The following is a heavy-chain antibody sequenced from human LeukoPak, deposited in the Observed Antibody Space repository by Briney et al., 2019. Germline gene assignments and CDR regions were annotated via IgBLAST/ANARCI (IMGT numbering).Heavy chain of an antibody. D-gene: IGHD3-22*01. CDR1: GFTFSSYA. J-gene: IGHJ4*02. CDR2: ISGSGGST. V-gene: IGHV3-23*01. Sequence: GGSLRLSCAASGFTFSSYAMSWVRQAPGKGLEWVSAISGSGGSTYYADSVKGRFTISRDNSKNTLYLQMNSLRAEDTAVYYCAKDSRLYDSSGYDFDYWGQGTLVTVSS. CDR3: AKDSRLYDSSGYDFDY.